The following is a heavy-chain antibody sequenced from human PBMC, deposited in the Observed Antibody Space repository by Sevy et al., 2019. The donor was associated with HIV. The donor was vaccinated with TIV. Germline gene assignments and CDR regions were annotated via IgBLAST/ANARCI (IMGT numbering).Heavy chain of an antibody. CDR1: GFTFTNYA. CDR3: ARDLRPNYWYFDV. Sequence: GGSLRLSCAASGFTFTNYALHWIRQAPGKGLEWVAIRSYDGSSEYYADSVKGRFTISRDNSKNTLYLQMNSLRPDDTAVYYCARDLRPNYWYFDVWGRGTLVTVSS. CDR2: RSYDGSSE. J-gene: IGHJ2*01. V-gene: IGHV3-30-3*01.